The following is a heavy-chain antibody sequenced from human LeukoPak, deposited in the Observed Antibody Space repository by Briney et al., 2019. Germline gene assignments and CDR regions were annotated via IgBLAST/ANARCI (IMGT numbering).Heavy chain of an antibody. D-gene: IGHD6-13*01. CDR2: IYHSGSS. CDR3: ARRQAGTSWRDF. V-gene: IGHV4-59*08. J-gene: IGHJ4*02. Sequence: SETLSLTCTVSGGSISSYYWSWIRQPPGRGLEWIGNIYHSGSSHYNPSLKSRVTISIDTSKNQFSLKMSSVTAADTAVYYCARRQAGTSWRDFWGQGTLVTVSS. CDR1: GGSISSYY.